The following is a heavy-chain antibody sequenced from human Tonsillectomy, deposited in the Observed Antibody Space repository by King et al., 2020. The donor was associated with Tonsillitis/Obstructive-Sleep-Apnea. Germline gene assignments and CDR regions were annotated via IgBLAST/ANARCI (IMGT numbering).Heavy chain of an antibody. Sequence: VQLPESGPGLVKPSETLSLTCTVSGVSISSYYWSWIRQPPGKGLEWIGYIYYSGSTNYSPSLKSRVTISIDTSTNQFSLNLTSVTAADTAVYYCARVNYDIFTGYAPRAPTIYYGMDVWGQGTTVTVSS. CDR2: IYYSGST. V-gene: IGHV4-59*01. J-gene: IGHJ6*02. CDR1: GVSISSYY. CDR3: ARVNYDIFTGYAPRAPTIYYGMDV. D-gene: IGHD3-9*01.